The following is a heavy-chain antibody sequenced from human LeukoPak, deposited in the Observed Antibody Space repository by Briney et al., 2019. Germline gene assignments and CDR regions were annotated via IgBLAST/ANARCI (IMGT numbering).Heavy chain of an antibody. Sequence: PSEALSLTCTVSGGSISSYYWSWIRQPPGKGLEWVGHVYYSGSTNYNPSLKSRVTMSIDTSRNQFSLKVFSVTAADTAVYYCAGSSSWSLFDYWGQGTVVTVSS. CDR1: GGSISSYY. V-gene: IGHV4-59*01. D-gene: IGHD6-13*01. J-gene: IGHJ4*02. CDR2: VYYSGST. CDR3: AGSSSWSLFDY.